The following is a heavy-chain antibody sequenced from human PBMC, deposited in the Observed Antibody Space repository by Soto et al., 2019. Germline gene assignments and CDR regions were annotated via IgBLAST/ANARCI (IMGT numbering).Heavy chain of an antibody. V-gene: IGHV1-46*01. CDR3: ARDVAAGTYYYYYYGMDV. Sequence: ASVKVSCKASGYTFTSYYMHWVRQAPGQGLEWMGIINPSGGSTSYAQKFQGRVTMTRDTSTSTVYMELSSLRSEDTAVYYCARDVAAGTYYYYYYGMDVWGQGTKVTVSS. CDR2: INPSGGST. J-gene: IGHJ6*02. CDR1: GYTFTSYY. D-gene: IGHD6-13*01.